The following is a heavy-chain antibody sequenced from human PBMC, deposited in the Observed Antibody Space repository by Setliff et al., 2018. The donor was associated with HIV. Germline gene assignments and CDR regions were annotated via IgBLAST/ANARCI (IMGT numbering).Heavy chain of an antibody. Sequence: ASVKVSCKASGYTFTSHGISWVRQAPGQGLEWMGWISTYNDNTNYAQKLQGRVTMTTETSTSTAYMELRSLRTDDTAVYYCARHDGLRSVHGAFDIWGQGTVVTVSS. J-gene: IGHJ3*02. V-gene: IGHV1-18*01. CDR1: GYTFTSHG. CDR2: ISTYNDNT. CDR3: ARHDGLRSVHGAFDI. D-gene: IGHD4-17*01.